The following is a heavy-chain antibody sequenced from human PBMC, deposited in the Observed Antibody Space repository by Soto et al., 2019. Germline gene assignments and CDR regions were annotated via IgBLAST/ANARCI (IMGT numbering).Heavy chain of an antibody. J-gene: IGHJ4*02. D-gene: IGHD2-15*01. CDR2: ISSSGGLI. Sequence: GGSLRLSCAASGFTFSDYYMTWIRQAPGKGLEWVSYISSSGGLIYYADSVKGRFTISRDNARNSLYLQMNSLRAEDTAVYYCARDYLVIPHRVIDYWGQGTLVTVSS. CDR3: ARDYLVIPHRVIDY. CDR1: GFTFSDYY. V-gene: IGHV3-11*04.